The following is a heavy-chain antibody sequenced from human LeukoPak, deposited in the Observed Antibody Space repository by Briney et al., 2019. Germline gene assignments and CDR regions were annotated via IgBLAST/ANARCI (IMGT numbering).Heavy chain of an antibody. D-gene: IGHD6-19*01. Sequence: GGSLRLSCAASGFTFSSYAMHWVRQAPGKGLEWVAVISYDGSNKYYADSVKGRFTISRDNSKNTLYLQMNSLRAEDTAVYYCARVNSSGWFDAFDIWGQGTMVTVSS. CDR3: ARVNSSGWFDAFDI. CDR1: GFTFSSYA. CDR2: ISYDGSNK. V-gene: IGHV3-30-3*01. J-gene: IGHJ3*02.